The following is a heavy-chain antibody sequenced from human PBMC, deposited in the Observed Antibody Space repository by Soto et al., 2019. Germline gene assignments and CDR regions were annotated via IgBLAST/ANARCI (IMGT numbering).Heavy chain of an antibody. V-gene: IGHV3-9*01. CDR3: AKSRGLLLHLDY. J-gene: IGHJ4*02. D-gene: IGHD3-22*01. CDR2: ISWNSGSI. Sequence: PWGSLRLSCAAAGFIFGAHAMTWVRQAPGKGLEWVSGISWNSGSIGYADSVKGRFTMSRDNAKNSLYLQMNSLRAEDTALYYCAKSRGLLLHLDYWGQGTLVTVSS. CDR1: GFIFGAHA.